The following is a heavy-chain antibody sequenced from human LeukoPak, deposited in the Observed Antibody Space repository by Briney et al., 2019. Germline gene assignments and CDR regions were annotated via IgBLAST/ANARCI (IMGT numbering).Heavy chain of an antibody. V-gene: IGHV3-23*01. J-gene: IGHJ5*02. CDR2: ISGSSGST. D-gene: IGHD4-17*01. CDR1: GFTFSSHA. CDR3: AKERYYGDYGNRFDP. Sequence: SGGSLRLSCAASGFTFSSHAMSWVRQAPGKGLEWVSAISGSSGSTYYADSVKGRFTISRDNSKNTLYLQMNSLRAEDTAVYYCAKERYYGDYGNRFDPWGQGTLVTVSS.